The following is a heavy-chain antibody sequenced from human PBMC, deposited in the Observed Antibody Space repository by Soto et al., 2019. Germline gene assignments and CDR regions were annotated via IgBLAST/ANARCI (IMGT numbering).Heavy chain of an antibody. V-gene: IGHV3-30*18. CDR2: ISYDGNNK. CDR3: AKGPLIAAAAWFDP. J-gene: IGHJ5*02. D-gene: IGHD6-13*01. CDR1: GFTFSSYG. Sequence: QVQLVESGGGVVQPGRSLRLSCAASGFTFSSYGMQWVRQAPGKGLEWVAVISYDGNNKYYADSVKGRFTISRDDSKNTLYLQMNSLRAEDTAVYYCAKGPLIAAAAWFDPWGQGTLVSVSS.